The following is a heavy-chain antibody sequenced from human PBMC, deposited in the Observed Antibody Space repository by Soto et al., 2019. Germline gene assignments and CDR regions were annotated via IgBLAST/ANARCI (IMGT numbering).Heavy chain of an antibody. CDR3: ATLPRTLERTPAAIWSFDS. CDR2: LDAEDGET. J-gene: IGHJ4*02. V-gene: IGHV1-24*01. CDR1: GYSLSDLS. D-gene: IGHD2-2*01. Sequence: ASVKVSCKVSGYSLSDLSIHWVRQAPGKGLEWMGGLDAEDGETIYAQKLQGRGTMTEDTSTDTAYMELSSLTSENTAMYYCATLPRTLERTPAAIWSFDSWGQGTLVTVSS.